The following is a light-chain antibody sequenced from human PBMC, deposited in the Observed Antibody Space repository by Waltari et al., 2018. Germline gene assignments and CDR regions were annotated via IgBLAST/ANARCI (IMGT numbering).Light chain of an antibody. CDR1: SLRSYY. J-gene: IGLJ1*01. CDR2: GKN. CDR3: NSRDSSGNHLNV. V-gene: IGLV3-19*01. Sequence: SSELTQDPAVYVALGQTVRIPGQGDSLRSYYASWYQQKPGQAPVLVIYGKNNRPSGIPDRFSGSSSGNTASLTITGAQAEDEADYYCNSRDSSGNHLNVFGTGTKVTVL.